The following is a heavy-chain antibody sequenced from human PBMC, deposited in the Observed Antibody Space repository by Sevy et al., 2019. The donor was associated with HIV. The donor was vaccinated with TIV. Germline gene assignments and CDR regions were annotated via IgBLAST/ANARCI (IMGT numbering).Heavy chain of an antibody. V-gene: IGHV3-66*01. D-gene: IGHD3-10*01. CDR2: IYSGGST. CDR1: GFTVSSNY. J-gene: IGHJ6*02. CDR3: ARDKGSDPYHYYGMDV. Sequence: GGSLRLSCAASGFTVSSNYMNWVRQAPGKGLEWVSVIYSGGSTHYADSVKGRFTISRDDSKNTLFLQMNGLRAEDTAVYYCARDKGSDPYHYYGMDVWGQGTTVTVSS.